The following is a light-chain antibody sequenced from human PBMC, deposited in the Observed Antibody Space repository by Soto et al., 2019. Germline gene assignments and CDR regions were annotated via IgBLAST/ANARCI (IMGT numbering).Light chain of an antibody. CDR1: SGHSNYA. J-gene: IGLJ3*02. Sequence: QPVLTQSPSASASLGASVKLTCTLSSGHSNYAIAWHQQQPEKGPRYLMKLNSDGSHPKGDGIPDRFSGSSSGAERYLTISSLQSEDEADYYCQTWGTGINWVFGGGTKVTVL. V-gene: IGLV4-69*02. CDR2: LNSDGSH. CDR3: QTWGTGINWV.